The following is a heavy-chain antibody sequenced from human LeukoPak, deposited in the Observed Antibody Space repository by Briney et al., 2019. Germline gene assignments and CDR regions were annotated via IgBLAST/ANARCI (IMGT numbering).Heavy chain of an antibody. Sequence: GESLKISCKGSGYSFTSYWIGWVRQMPGKGLEWMGIIYPGDSDTRYSPSFEGQVTISADKSISTAYLQWSSLKASDTAMYYCARHMHRGFWSGYYNFDYWGQGTLVTASS. CDR2: IYPGDSDT. CDR3: ARHMHRGFWSGYYNFDY. V-gene: IGHV5-51*01. J-gene: IGHJ4*02. CDR1: GYSFTSYW. D-gene: IGHD3-3*01.